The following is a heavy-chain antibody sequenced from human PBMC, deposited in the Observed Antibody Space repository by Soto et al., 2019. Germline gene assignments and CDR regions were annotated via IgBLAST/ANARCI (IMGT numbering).Heavy chain of an antibody. V-gene: IGHV3-30*18. J-gene: IGHJ4*02. D-gene: IGHD4-17*01. CDR3: AKSAHPATVTLYYFAY. CDR1: GFNFNNYA. CDR2: ISEDGSKK. Sequence: QVQLVESGGGVVQPGRSLRLSCAASGFNFNNYAMHWVRQAPGKGLEWVTLISEDGSKKFFADSVKSRFTVSRDNSKHTVFLQMNSLKSEDTAVYYCAKSAHPATVTLYYFAYWGQGTLVTVSS.